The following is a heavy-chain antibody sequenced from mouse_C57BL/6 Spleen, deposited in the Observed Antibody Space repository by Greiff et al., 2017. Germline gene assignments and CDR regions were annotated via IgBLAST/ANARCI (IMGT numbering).Heavy chain of an antibody. J-gene: IGHJ4*01. Sequence: EVQLQESGPELVKPGASVKIPCKASGYTFTDYNMDWVKQSHGKSLEWIGDINPNNGGTIDNQKFKGKATLTVDKSSSTAYMELRSLTSEDTAVYYCARSGIYDGYSYAMDYWGQGTSVTVSS. V-gene: IGHV1-18*01. CDR1: GYTFTDYN. D-gene: IGHD2-3*01. CDR3: ARSGIYDGYSYAMDY. CDR2: INPNNGGT.